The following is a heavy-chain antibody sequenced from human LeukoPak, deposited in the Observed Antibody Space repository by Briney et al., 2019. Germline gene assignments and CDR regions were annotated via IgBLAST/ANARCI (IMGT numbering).Heavy chain of an antibody. CDR1: GYTFTSYA. CDR3: AGYTFGGGPHRLY. J-gene: IGHJ4*02. D-gene: IGHD2-2*02. Sequence: ASVKVSCKASGYTFTSYAMHWVRQAPGQRLEWMGGINAGNGNTKYSQKFQGRVTITRDTSASTAYMELSSLRSEDTAVYYCAGYTFGGGPHRLYWGQGTLVTVSS. CDR2: INAGNGNT. V-gene: IGHV1-3*01.